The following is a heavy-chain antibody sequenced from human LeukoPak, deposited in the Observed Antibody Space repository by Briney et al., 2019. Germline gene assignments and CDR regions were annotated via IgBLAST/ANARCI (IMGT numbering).Heavy chain of an antibody. D-gene: IGHD3-22*01. CDR2: ISSSSSTI. CDR3: ARPLDYYDSSGPDAFDI. J-gene: IGHJ3*02. CDR1: GFTFSDYH. V-gene: IGHV3-11*04. Sequence: PGGSLRLSCAASGFTFSDYHMSWIRQAPGKGLEWVSYISSSSSTIYYADSVKGRFTISRDNAKNSLYLQMNSLRAEDTAVYYCARPLDYYDSSGPDAFDIWGQGTMVTVSS.